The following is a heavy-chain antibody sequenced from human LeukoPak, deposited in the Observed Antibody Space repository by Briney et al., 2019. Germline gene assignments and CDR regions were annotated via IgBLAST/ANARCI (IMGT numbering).Heavy chain of an antibody. CDR2: INPNSGGT. Sequence: RASVTVSCKASGYTFTGYYMHWVRQAPGQGLEWMGWINPNSGGTNYAQRFQGRVTMTRDTSISTAYMELSRLRSDDTAVYYCARDRGVVNNWFDPWGQGTLVTVSS. V-gene: IGHV1-2*02. CDR1: GYTFTGYY. CDR3: ARDRGVVNNWFDP. J-gene: IGHJ5*02. D-gene: IGHD3-3*01.